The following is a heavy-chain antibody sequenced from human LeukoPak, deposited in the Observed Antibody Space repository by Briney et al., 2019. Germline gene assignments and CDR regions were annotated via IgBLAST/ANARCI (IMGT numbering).Heavy chain of an antibody. Sequence: GGSLRLSCSASGFNFSSYSMSGVRQAAGKGLAWVSAISVSDGSTYYADSVMGRFTISRDNPNHTLYLQLNSLRAEDTAVSYCAIEGYCSSTSCYAEYYCYYMDVWGKGTTVTVSS. CDR3: AIEGYCSSTSCYAEYYCYYMDV. CDR2: ISVSDGST. J-gene: IGHJ6*03. V-gene: IGHV3-23*01. D-gene: IGHD2-2*01. CDR1: GFNFSSYS.